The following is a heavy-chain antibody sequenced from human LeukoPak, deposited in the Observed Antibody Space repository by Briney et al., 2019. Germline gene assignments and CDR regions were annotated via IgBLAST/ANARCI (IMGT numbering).Heavy chain of an antibody. V-gene: IGHV3-23*01. Sequence: GGSLRLSCAASGFTFGSYAMSWVRQAPGKGLEWVSAISGTGGSTYYADSVKGRFTTSRDNSKNTLYLQMNSLRAEDTALYYCAKARFAPSNYYFYSGMDVWGQGTTVTVSS. CDR3: AKARFAPSNYYFYSGMDV. D-gene: IGHD3-10*01. CDR1: GFTFGSYA. CDR2: ISGTGGST. J-gene: IGHJ6*02.